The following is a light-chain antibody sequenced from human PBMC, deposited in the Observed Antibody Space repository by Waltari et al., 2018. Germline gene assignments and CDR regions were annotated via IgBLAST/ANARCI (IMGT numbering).Light chain of an antibody. CDR1: VLGKKF. CDR2: RDS. Sequence: SYELTQPSSVSVSPGQTARITCSGDVLGKKFIRWFQQKPGQAPVLLIFRDSERPSGIPERFPGSSSGTTVTLTISGAQVEDEADYYCFTVDDNSLRLFGGGTK. J-gene: IGLJ2*01. CDR3: FTVDDNSLRL. V-gene: IGLV3-27*01.